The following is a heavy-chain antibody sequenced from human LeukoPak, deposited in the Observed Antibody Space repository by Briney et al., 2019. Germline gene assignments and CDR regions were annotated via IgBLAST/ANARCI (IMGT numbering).Heavy chain of an antibody. D-gene: IGHD6-19*01. CDR1: GGSISNSLYY. CDR3: AREYTLYRSGWFLDY. J-gene: IGHJ4*02. V-gene: IGHV4-39*07. Sequence: TSETLSLTCTVSGGSISNSLYYWGRIRQPAGKGLEGIGSIDYSGSTYYNPSLKSRATISVDTSKNQFSLKLSSVTAADTAVYYCAREYTLYRSGWFLDYWGQGTVVTVSP. CDR2: IDYSGST.